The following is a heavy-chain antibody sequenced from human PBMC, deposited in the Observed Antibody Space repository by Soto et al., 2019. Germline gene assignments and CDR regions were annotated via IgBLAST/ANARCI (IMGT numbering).Heavy chain of an antibody. V-gene: IGHV1-69*02. J-gene: IGHJ4*02. CDR1: GGTFSSYT. CDR2: IIPILGIA. Sequence: QVQLVQSGAEVKKPGSSVKVSCKASGGTFSSYTISWVRQAPGQGLEWMGRIIPILGIANYAQKFQGRVTITADKSTSTDYMELSSLRSEDTAVYYCARTSHYDILTGYNYWGQGTLVTVSS. CDR3: ARTSHYDILTGYNY. D-gene: IGHD3-9*01.